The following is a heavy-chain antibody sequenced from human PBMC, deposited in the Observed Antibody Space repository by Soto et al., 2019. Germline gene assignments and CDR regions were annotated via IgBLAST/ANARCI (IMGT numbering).Heavy chain of an antibody. CDR1: GASISGFY. J-gene: IGHJ6*02. CDR3: AKALDGIDDYFYAMGV. D-gene: IGHD1-1*01. V-gene: IGHV4-4*07. Sequence: SETLSLTCTVSGASISGFYWSWIRKSAGKGLEWIGRIYATWTTDYNPSLKSRVMMSVDTSKKQFSLKLRSVTAADTAVYYCAKALDGIDDYFYAMGVWGQGTTVT. CDR2: IYATWTT.